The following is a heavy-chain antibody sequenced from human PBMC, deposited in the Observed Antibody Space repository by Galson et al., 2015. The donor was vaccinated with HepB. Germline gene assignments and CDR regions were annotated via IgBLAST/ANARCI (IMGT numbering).Heavy chain of an antibody. D-gene: IGHD2-2*01. CDR2: ISGSGGST. V-gene: IGHV3-23*01. CDR1: GFTFSSYA. Sequence: SLRLSCAASGFTFSSYAMSWVRQAPGKGLEWVSGISGSGGSTYYADSVKGRFTTSRDNSKNTLYLQMNSLRAEDTAVYYCARLAGYQLLFNYYYYMDVWGKGTTVTVSS. CDR3: ARLAGYQLLFNYYYYMDV. J-gene: IGHJ6*03.